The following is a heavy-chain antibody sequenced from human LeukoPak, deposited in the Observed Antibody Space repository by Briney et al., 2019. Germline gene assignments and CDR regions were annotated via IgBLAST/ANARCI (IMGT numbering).Heavy chain of an antibody. D-gene: IGHD5-18*01. V-gene: IGHV3-13*01. Sequence: GGSLRLSCSASGFTLGSHDMHWVRQIPGQGLEWVAAVSSGFHAFFADSVQGRFTVSREDARNSLYLQMNSLRAGDTAVYYCVREARGYHYTYFDYWGQGTLVSVSS. CDR1: GFTLGSHD. CDR3: VREARGYHYTYFDY. CDR2: VSSGFHA. J-gene: IGHJ4*02.